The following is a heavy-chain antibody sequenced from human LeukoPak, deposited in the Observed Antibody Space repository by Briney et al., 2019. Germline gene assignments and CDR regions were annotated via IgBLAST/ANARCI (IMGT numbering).Heavy chain of an antibody. D-gene: IGHD6-13*01. J-gene: IGHJ3*01. Sequence: GGSLRLSCEASGFTFDYYGMNWVRQAPGKGLEWVSGINWSGGRTAYSDSVKGRFTISRDNAKNSLYLQMNSLRTEDTAFYYCARESSSSWRDASDFWGQGTMVTVSS. CDR1: GFTFDYYG. CDR2: INWSGGRT. V-gene: IGHV3-20*04. CDR3: ARESSSSWRDASDF.